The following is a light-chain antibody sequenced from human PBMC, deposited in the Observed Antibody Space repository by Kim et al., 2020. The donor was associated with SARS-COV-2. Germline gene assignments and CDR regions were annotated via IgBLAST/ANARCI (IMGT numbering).Light chain of an antibody. CDR2: EVD. Sequence: GQSVAISCPGTSSDFGGYNHVSWYQQHPGKAPKFIIYEVDKRPSGVPDRFSGSKSGNTASLTVSGLQAEDEANYYCSSYAGSNNWVFGGGTQLTVL. J-gene: IGLJ3*02. V-gene: IGLV2-8*01. CDR3: SSYAGSNNWV. CDR1: SSDFGGYNH.